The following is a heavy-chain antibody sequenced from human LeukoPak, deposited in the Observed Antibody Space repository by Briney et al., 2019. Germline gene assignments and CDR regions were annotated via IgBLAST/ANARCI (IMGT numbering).Heavy chain of an antibody. D-gene: IGHD2-15*01. V-gene: IGHV1-18*01. J-gene: IGHJ4*02. Sequence: ASVKVSCKASGYTFTSYGISWVRQAPGQGLEWMGWISAYNGNTNYAQKLQGRVTMTTDTSTSTAYMELRSLRSDDTAVYYCARVPYCSGGSCHEFDYWGQGTLVTVSS. CDR1: GYTFTSYG. CDR2: ISAYNGNT. CDR3: ARVPYCSGGSCHEFDY.